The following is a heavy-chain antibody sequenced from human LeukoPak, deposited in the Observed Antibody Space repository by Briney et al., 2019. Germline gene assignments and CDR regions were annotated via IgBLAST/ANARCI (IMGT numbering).Heavy chain of an antibody. V-gene: IGHV4-59*01. CDR1: GGSISSYY. CDR2: IYYSGST. J-gene: IGHJ3*02. CDR3: ARGATSPTIRDAFDI. D-gene: IGHD5-24*01. Sequence: SETLSLTCTVSGGSISSYYWSWIRQPPGKGLEWIGYIYYSGSTIYNPSLKSRVTISVDTSKNQFSLKLSSVTAADTAVYYCARGATSPTIRDAFDIWGQGTMVTVSS.